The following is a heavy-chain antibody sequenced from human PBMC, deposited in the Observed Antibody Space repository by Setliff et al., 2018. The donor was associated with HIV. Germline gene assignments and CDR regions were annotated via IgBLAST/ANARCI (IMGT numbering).Heavy chain of an antibody. CDR2: IYYSGST. Sequence: PSETLSLTCTVSGGSINSYYWSWIRQPPGKGLEWIGYIYYSGSTNYNPSLKSRVTISVDTSKNQFSLKLSSVTAADTAVYYCAREATYYYDGSGYYYFDYWGRGTLVTVSS. CDR3: AREATYYYDGSGYYYFDY. CDR1: GGSINSYY. V-gene: IGHV4-59*01. D-gene: IGHD3-22*01. J-gene: IGHJ4*02.